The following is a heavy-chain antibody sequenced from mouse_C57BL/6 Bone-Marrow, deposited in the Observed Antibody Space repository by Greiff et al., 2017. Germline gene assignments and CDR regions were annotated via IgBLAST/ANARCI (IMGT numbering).Heavy chain of an antibody. J-gene: IGHJ3*01. D-gene: IGHD2-3*01. CDR1: GYTFTSYW. V-gene: IGHV1-52*01. Sequence: QVQLQQPGAELVRPGASVKLSCKASGYTFTSYWMHWVKQRPIQGLEWIGNIDPCDSETHYNQKFKGKATLTVDKSSSTAYMQLSSLTSEDSAVYYCARAIYDGYYAWFAYWGQGTLVTVSA. CDR3: ARAIYDGYYAWFAY. CDR2: IDPCDSET.